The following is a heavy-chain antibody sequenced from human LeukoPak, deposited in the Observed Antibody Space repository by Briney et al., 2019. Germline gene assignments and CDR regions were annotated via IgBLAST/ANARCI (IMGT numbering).Heavy chain of an antibody. V-gene: IGHV4-4*02. J-gene: IGHJ4*02. Sequence: PGGSLRLSCAASGFTFSNAWMSWVRQPPGKGLEWIGYIYHSGSTYYNPSLKSRVTISVDRSKNQFSLKLSSVTAADTAVYYCAGSAYCSGGSCYTGLPYWGQGTLVTVSS. CDR1: GFTFSNAW. D-gene: IGHD2-15*01. CDR2: IYHSGST. CDR3: AGSAYCSGGSCYTGLPY.